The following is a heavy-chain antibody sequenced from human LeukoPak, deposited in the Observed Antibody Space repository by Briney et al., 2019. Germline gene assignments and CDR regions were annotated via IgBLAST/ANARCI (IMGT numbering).Heavy chain of an antibody. CDR2: ISVSGSYI. V-gene: IGHV3-21*01. D-gene: IGHD2-15*01. Sequence: GGSLRLSCAASGFTFNTYSMNWVRQAPGKGLEWVSSISVSGSYIYYADSVKGRFTISRDNAKDSLYLQMNSLRAEDTAVYYCAKAPCSGGSCYSFLYFDYWGQGTLVTVSS. CDR3: AKAPCSGGSCYSFLYFDY. CDR1: GFTFNTYS. J-gene: IGHJ4*02.